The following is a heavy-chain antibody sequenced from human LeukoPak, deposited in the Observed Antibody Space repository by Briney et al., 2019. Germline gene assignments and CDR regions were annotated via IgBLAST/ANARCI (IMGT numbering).Heavy chain of an antibody. CDR2: INQGGTEK. D-gene: IGHD1-1*01. CDR3: ARDGMPFDW. V-gene: IGHV3-7*01. J-gene: IGHJ4*02. Sequence: PGGSHRLSCAASGFRFSSYCMSWVRQAPGKGLEWVANINQGGTEKYYVDSVKGRFTISRDNAKNSLSLQMNSLRAEDTSVYYCARDGMPFDWWGEDNLESVSS. CDR1: GFRFSSYC.